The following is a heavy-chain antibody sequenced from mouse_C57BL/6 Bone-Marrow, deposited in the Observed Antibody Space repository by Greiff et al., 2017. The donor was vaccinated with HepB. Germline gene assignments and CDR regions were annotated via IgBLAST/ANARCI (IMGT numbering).Heavy chain of an antibody. V-gene: IGHV4-1*01. CDR3: ARGEYGSSYAMDY. D-gene: IGHD1-1*01. CDR2: INPDSSTI. CDR1: GVDFSRYW. Sequence: EADGVDFSRYWMSWVRRAPGKGLEWIGEINPDSSTINYAPSLKDKFIISRDNAKNTLYLQMSKVRSEDTALYYCARGEYGSSYAMDYWGQGTSVTVSS. J-gene: IGHJ4*01.